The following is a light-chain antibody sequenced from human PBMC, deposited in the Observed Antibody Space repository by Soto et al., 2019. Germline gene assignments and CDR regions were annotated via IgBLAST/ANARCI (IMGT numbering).Light chain of an antibody. CDR1: SGEVGDF. CDR3: CSFAGGSTDV. J-gene: IGLJ1*01. Sequence: QSVLTQPRSVSGSPGQSVTISCTEGSGEVGDFVSWYQQHPGKATKLLIYDVTKRPSGVPDRFAGSKSGNTASLTVSGLRAEDDADYYCCSFAGGSTDVFGSGTKLTVL. CDR2: DVT. V-gene: IGLV2-11*01.